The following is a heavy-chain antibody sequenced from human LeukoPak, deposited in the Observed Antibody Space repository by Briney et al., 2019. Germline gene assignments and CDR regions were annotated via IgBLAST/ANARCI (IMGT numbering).Heavy chain of an antibody. CDR3: ARYYDSSGYWSTPHFDY. D-gene: IGHD3-22*01. CDR2: IYYSGST. CDR1: GGSIGSYY. V-gene: IGHV4-59*01. Sequence: SETLSLTCSVSGGSIGSYYWSWIRQPPGKGLEWLANIYYSGSTNYNPSLKSRVTISVDTSKNQFSLKLSSVTAADTAVYYCARYYDSSGYWSTPHFDYWGQGTLVTVSS. J-gene: IGHJ4*02.